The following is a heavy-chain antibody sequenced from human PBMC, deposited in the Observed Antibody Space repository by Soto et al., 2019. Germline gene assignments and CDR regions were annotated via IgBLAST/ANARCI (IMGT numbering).Heavy chain of an antibody. CDR2: IYYSGST. J-gene: IGHJ6*03. V-gene: IGHV4-31*03. CDR3: ARADCSGGSCYGDADYYYMDV. CDR1: GGSISSGGYY. D-gene: IGHD2-15*01. Sequence: SETLSLTCTVSGGSISSGGYYWSWIRQHPGKGLEWIGYIYYSGSTYYNPSLKSRVTISVDTSKNQFSLKLSSVTAADTAVYYCARADCSGGSCYGDADYYYMDVGDKGTTVTVSS.